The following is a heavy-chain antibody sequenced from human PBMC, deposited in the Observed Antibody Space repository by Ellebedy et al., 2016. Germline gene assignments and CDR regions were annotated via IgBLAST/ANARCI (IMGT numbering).Heavy chain of an antibody. CDR3: AELLWFGELSSGFDP. CDR1: GGSISSGDYY. V-gene: IGHV4-30-4*01. D-gene: IGHD3-10*01. CDR2: IYYSGST. Sequence: LRLXCTVSGGSISSGDYYWSWIRQPPGKGLEWIGYIYYSGSTYYNPSLKSRVTISVDTSKNQSSLKLSSVTAADTAVYYCAELLWFGELSSGFDPWGQGTLVTVSS. J-gene: IGHJ5*02.